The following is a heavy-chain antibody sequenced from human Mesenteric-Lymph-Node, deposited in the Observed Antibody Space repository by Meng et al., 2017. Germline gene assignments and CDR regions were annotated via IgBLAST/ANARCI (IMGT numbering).Heavy chain of an antibody. V-gene: IGHV1-18*01. J-gene: IGHJ3*02. Sequence: ASVPVSCQASGYTFTSYGLSWVRQAPGQGLEWMGWISAYNGNTNDAQKLQGRVTMTTDTSTSTAYMELRSLRSDDTAVYYCARDLMYNWNDDAFDIWGQGTMVTVSS. CDR1: GYTFTSYG. CDR3: ARDLMYNWNDDAFDI. D-gene: IGHD1-20*01. CDR2: ISAYNGNT.